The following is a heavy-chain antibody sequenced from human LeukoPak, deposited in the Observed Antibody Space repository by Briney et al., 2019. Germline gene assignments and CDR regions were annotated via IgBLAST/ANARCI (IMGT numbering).Heavy chain of an antibody. Sequence: GSLRLSCAASGFTFDDYTMHWVRQAPGTGLEWVSLITWDGGTTYYADSVKGRFTISRDRSTNSLYLQMNNLRSEDTALYYCAKDLGSCYSNSYFRGFDSWGQGTLVTVSS. CDR1: GFTFDDYT. D-gene: IGHD5-18*01. CDR3: AKDLGSCYSNSYFRGFDS. V-gene: IGHV3-43*01. J-gene: IGHJ4*02. CDR2: ITWDGGTT.